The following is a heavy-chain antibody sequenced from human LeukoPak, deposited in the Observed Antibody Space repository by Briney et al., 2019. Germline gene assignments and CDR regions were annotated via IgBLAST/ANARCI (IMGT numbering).Heavy chain of an antibody. V-gene: IGHV1-69*05. J-gene: IGHJ6*03. CDR3: ERGLVEARAYYMDV. D-gene: IGHD6-6*01. CDR2: IIPIFRTS. Sequence: GASVKVSCKASGRTFINYAISWVRQAPGQGLELMGGIIPIFRTSNYAQKFQGRVTITTDESTSTAYMGLSSLRSEDTAVYYCERGLVEARAYYMDVWGKGSTVTV. CDR1: GRTFINYA.